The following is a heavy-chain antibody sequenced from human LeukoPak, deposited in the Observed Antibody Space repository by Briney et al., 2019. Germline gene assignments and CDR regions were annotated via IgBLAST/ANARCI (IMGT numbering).Heavy chain of an antibody. J-gene: IGHJ4*02. Sequence: SETLSLTCTVSGGSIRSYYWSWIRQPPGKGLEWIGYISYSGNTYYNPSLKSRVTISVDTSKNQFSLKLSSVTVADTAVYYCARDRKYGSESLRRLDYWGQGTLVTVSS. V-gene: IGHV4-30-4*01. D-gene: IGHD3-10*01. CDR3: ARDRKYGSESLRRLDY. CDR1: GGSIRSYY. CDR2: ISYSGNT.